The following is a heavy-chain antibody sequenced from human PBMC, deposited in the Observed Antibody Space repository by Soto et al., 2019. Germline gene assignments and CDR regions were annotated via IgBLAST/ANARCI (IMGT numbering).Heavy chain of an antibody. D-gene: IGHD1-7*01. CDR3: ARDGKLLPYYYYYMDV. CDR2: IKQDGSEK. CDR1: GFTFSSYW. J-gene: IGHJ6*03. Sequence: HTGGSLRLSCAASGFTFSSYWMSWVRQAPGKGLEWVANIKQDGSEKYYVDSVKGRFTISRDNAKNSLYLQMNSLRAEDTAVYYCARDGKLLPYYYYYMDVWGKGTTVTVSS. V-gene: IGHV3-7*01.